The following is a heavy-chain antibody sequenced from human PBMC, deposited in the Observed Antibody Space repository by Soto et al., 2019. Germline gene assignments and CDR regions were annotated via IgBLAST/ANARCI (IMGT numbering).Heavy chain of an antibody. Sequence: GAAVKVSCKASGGTFSSYAISWGRQAPGQGIEWMGGIIPIFGTANYAQKFQGRVTITADESTSTAYMELSSLRSEDTAVYYCARSSCGGDCYSGYWGQGTRVTVSS. D-gene: IGHD2-21*02. J-gene: IGHJ4*02. CDR2: IIPIFGTA. CDR1: GGTFSSYA. V-gene: IGHV1-69*13. CDR3: ARSSCGGDCYSGY.